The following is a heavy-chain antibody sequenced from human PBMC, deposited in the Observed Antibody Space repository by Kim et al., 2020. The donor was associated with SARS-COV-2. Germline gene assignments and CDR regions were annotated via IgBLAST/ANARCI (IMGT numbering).Heavy chain of an antibody. V-gene: IGHV3-23*01. J-gene: IGHJ4*02. CDR3: AKATGPVYRPFDY. Sequence: GGSLRLSCASSGFTFSSYAMGWVRQAPGKGLEWVSGISGSGDSTYYADSVKGRFTISRDNSKNTLFLQMSSLRAEDTALYYCAKATGPVYRPFDYWGQGTLVTVSS. CDR2: ISGSGDST. D-gene: IGHD2-2*02. CDR1: GFTFSSYA.